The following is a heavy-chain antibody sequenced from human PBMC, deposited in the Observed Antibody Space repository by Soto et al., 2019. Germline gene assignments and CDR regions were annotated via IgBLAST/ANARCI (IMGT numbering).Heavy chain of an antibody. D-gene: IGHD1-1*01. Sequence: QVQLVESGGGVVQPGRSLRLSCVASGFSFSGFAMQWVRQAPGKGLEWVAVTSYDRSSEKYADSVKGRFTISRDNSKNTMYLQMNSLRAEDTAVYYCVRDPSSVTTRRLDYWGQGTLVTVSS. J-gene: IGHJ4*02. CDR1: GFSFSGFA. V-gene: IGHV3-30-3*01. CDR3: VRDPSSVTTRRLDY. CDR2: TSYDRSSE.